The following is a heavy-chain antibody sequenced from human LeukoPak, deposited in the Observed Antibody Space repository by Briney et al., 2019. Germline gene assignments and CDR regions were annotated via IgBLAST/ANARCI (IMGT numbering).Heavy chain of an antibody. CDR2: ISAYNGKT. V-gene: IGHV1-18*01. CDR1: GYPFISYG. D-gene: IGHD3-9*01. J-gene: IGHJ4*02. CDR3: ARVRVLRYFDWLSGDDNPSIFDY. Sequence: ASVKVSCKAAGYPFISYGISWVRQAPGQGLEWMGWISAYNGKTEFAQRFQDRVTMTTDTSTTTAYMELRRLRSDDTAVYYCARVRVLRYFDWLSGDDNPSIFDYWGQGTLVTVSS.